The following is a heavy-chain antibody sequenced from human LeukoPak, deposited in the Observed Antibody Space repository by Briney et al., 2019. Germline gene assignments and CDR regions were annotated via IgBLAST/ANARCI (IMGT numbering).Heavy chain of an antibody. D-gene: IGHD2-2*01. CDR1: GGTFSSYA. J-gene: IGHJ5*02. V-gene: IGHV1-69*05. CDR3: ARVRSYQLLHNWFDP. CDR2: IIPIFGTA. Sequence: GASVKVSCKASGGTFSSYAISWVRQAPGQGLEWMGGIIPIFGTANYAQKFQGRVTITTDESTSTAYMELSSLRSEDTAVYYCARVRSYQLLHNWFDPWGQGTLVTVSS.